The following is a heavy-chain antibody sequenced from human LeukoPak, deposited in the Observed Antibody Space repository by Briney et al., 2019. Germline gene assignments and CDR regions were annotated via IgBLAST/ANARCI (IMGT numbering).Heavy chain of an antibody. Sequence: PSETLSLTCAVSGYSISSGYYWGWLRQPPGKGLEWIGSIYHSGSTYYNPSLKSRFTISVDTSKNQFSLKLSSVSAADTAGYYCARPNYYDSRGYGVYYFDYWGQGTLVTVSS. CDR3: ARPNYYDSRGYGVYYFDY. D-gene: IGHD3-22*01. CDR1: GYSISSGYY. CDR2: IYHSGST. V-gene: IGHV4-38-2*01. J-gene: IGHJ4*02.